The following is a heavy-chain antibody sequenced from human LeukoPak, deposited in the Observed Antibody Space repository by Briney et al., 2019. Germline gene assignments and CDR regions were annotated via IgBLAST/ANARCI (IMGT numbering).Heavy chain of an antibody. V-gene: IGHV3-11*01. CDR3: GKEGGA. D-gene: IGHD3-16*01. Sequence: TGGSLRLSCAASGFTFSDYYMSWIRQAPGKGLEWVSYISSSGSTIYYADSLEGRFTIARDNSKDMVYLQMNSLKVEDTAIYYCGKEGGAWGQGTKVTVSS. J-gene: IGHJ5*02. CDR1: GFTFSDYY. CDR2: ISSSGSTI.